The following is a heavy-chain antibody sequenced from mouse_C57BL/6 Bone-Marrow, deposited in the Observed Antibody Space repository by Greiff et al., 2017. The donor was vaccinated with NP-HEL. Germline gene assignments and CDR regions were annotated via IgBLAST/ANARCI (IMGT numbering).Heavy chain of an antibody. D-gene: IGHD2-4*01. V-gene: IGHV5-9-1*02. CDR3: TRGQSFYDYDDDYFDY. J-gene: IGHJ2*01. CDR1: GFTFSSYA. Sequence: EVQVVESGEGLVKPGGSLKLSCAASGFTFSSYAMSWVRQTPEKRLEWVAYISSGGDYIYYADTVKGRFTISRDNARNTLYLQMSSLKSEDTAMYYCTRGQSFYDYDDDYFDYWGQGTTLTVSS. CDR2: ISSGGDYI.